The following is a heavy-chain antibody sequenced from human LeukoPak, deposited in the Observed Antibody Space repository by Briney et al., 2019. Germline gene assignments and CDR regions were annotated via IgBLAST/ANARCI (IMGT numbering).Heavy chain of an antibody. J-gene: IGHJ4*02. Sequence: NTSETLSLTCTVSGGSISRYYWSWIRQPAGKGLEWIGRIYTSGSTSYNPSLKSRVTMSVDTSKNEFSLKLSSVTAADTAVYYCARGWEPYSSSLDYWGQGTLVTVSS. CDR3: ARGWEPYSSSLDY. CDR1: GGSISRYY. D-gene: IGHD6-13*01. CDR2: IYTSGST. V-gene: IGHV4-4*07.